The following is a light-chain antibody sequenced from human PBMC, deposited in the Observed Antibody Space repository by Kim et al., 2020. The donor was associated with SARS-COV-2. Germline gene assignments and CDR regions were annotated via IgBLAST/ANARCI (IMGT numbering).Light chain of an antibody. CDR2: AAS. Sequence: APVGDRVTITCRASQDIRNHLAWYQQRPGKVPKLLIYAASALHSGVPSRFGGSGSGTDFTLTITSLQPEDVATYYCQKYDSVPWTFGPGTKVDIK. J-gene: IGKJ1*01. CDR1: QDIRNH. CDR3: QKYDSVPWT. V-gene: IGKV1-27*01.